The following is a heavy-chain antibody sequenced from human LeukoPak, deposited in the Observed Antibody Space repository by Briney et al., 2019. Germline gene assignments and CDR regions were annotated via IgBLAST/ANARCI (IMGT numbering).Heavy chain of an antibody. CDR1: GFTFSSYA. Sequence: PGGSLRLSCAASGFTFSSYAMSWVRQAPGKGLEWVSAISGSGGSTYYADSVKGRFTISRDNSKNTLYLQMNSLRAEDTAVYYCAKGRITMVRAVITDPDYWGQGTLVTVSS. CDR2: ISGSGGST. D-gene: IGHD3-10*01. CDR3: AKGRITMVRAVITDPDY. J-gene: IGHJ4*02. V-gene: IGHV3-23*01.